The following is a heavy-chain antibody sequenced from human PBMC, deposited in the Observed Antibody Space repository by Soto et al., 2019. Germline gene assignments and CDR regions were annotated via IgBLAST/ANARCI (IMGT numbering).Heavy chain of an antibody. CDR3: WYYYDSKGYYFDY. CDR2: ISSSGNS. Sequence: PSETLSLTCTVSGDSISSGTHYWNWIRQHPGKGLEWIGYISSSGNSYYNPSLKSRVTISVDTPKNQFSLKLSSVTAADTAVYYCWYYYDSKGYYFDYWGQGTLVTVSS. V-gene: IGHV4-31*08. J-gene: IGHJ4*02. CDR1: GDSISSGTHY. D-gene: IGHD3-22*01.